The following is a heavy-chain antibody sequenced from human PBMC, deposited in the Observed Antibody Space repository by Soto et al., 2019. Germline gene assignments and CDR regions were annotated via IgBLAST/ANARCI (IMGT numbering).Heavy chain of an antibody. V-gene: IGHV3-48*02. Sequence: EVQLVESGGGLVQPGGSLRLTCAASGFPFSIYSMKWVRQATGKGLEWSSYITSDTSTIKYADSEKGRFTISRDNAKNLVYLQMNSLRDEDTAVYFCARSVEGHFDFWGQGTVVTVSS. J-gene: IGHJ4*02. CDR2: ITSDTSTI. CDR1: GFPFSIYS. CDR3: ARSVEGHFDF.